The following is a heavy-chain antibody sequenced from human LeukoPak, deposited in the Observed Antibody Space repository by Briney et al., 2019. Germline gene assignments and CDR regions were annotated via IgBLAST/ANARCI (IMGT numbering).Heavy chain of an antibody. D-gene: IGHD2-2*01. Sequence: SETLSLTCTVSGGSVSSGSYYWSWIRQPPGKGLEWIEYIYYSGSTNYNPSLKSRVTISVDTSKNQFSLKLSSVTAADTAVYYCARVISDCSSTSCYADYFDYWGQGTLVTVSS. V-gene: IGHV4-61*01. CDR2: IYYSGST. CDR1: GGSVSSGSYY. CDR3: ARVISDCSSTSCYADYFDY. J-gene: IGHJ4*02.